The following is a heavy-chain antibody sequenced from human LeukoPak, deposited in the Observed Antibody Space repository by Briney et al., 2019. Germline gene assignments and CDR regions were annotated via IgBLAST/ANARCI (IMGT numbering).Heavy chain of an antibody. Sequence: PSETLSLTCAVYGGSLSDYYWSWIRQPPGKGLEWIGEINHSGSTNYNPSLESRVTISVDTSKNQFSLKLSSVTAADTAVYYCARGLEGYYDSSGYPPGTVSYGMDVWGQGTTVTVSS. D-gene: IGHD3-22*01. J-gene: IGHJ6*02. CDR3: ARGLEGYYDSSGYPPGTVSYGMDV. CDR2: INHSGST. CDR1: GGSLSDYY. V-gene: IGHV4-34*01.